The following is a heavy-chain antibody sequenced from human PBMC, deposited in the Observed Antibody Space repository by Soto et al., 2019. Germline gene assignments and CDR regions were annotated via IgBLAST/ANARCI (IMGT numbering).Heavy chain of an antibody. CDR1: GGTFSSYA. J-gene: IGHJ6*02. CDR3: ARAVGFCSSTTSYTRHYYYGMDV. V-gene: IGHV1-69*13. Sequence: GASVKVSCKASGGTFSSYAISWVRQAPGQGLEWMGGIIPIFGTANYAQKFQGRVTITADESTSTAYMELSSLRSEDTAVYYCARAVGFCSSTTSYTRHYYYGMDVWGQGTTVTVSS. CDR2: IIPIFGTA. D-gene: IGHD2-2*02.